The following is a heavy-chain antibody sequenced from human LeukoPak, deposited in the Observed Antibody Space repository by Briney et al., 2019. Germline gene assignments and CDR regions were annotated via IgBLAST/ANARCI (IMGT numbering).Heavy chain of an antibody. J-gene: IGHJ4*02. D-gene: IGHD5-18*01. CDR3: ARGLQRHVDTTMISRLWDY. V-gene: IGHV3-30*02. CDR1: GFSFSSYG. Sequence: GGSLRLFCAGSGFSFSSYGMHWVPQAPGKGLEWMAFIRSDGSNKYYTDSVKGRFTISRDNSKNTLYLQMNSLRAEDRAVYYCARGLQRHVDTTMISRLWDYWGQGTLVTVSS. CDR2: IRSDGSNK.